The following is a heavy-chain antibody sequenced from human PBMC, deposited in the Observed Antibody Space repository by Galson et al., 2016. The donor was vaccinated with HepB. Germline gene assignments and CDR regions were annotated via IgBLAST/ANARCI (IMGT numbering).Heavy chain of an antibody. Sequence: SLRLSCAASGFTFDDYGLTWVRQAPGRGLEWVSGINWNGDSTACADSVRGRFTISRDNARNSLYLQMNSLRAEDTALYYCARSFFRRTVNWTPFDYWGQGTLVTVSS. D-gene: IGHD1-1*01. CDR1: GFTFDDYG. V-gene: IGHV3-20*04. CDR2: INWNGDST. J-gene: IGHJ4*02. CDR3: ARSFFRRTVNWTPFDY.